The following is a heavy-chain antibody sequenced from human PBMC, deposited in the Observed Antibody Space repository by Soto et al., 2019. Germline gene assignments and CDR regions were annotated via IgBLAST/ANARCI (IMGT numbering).Heavy chain of an antibody. J-gene: IGHJ4*02. CDR2: IIYDGSTK. CDR3: AKDRMGAGVRGYFDY. Sequence: QVQLVESGGGVVQPGRSLRLSCAASGFTFSSYGMHWVLQAPGKGLEWVAVIIYDGSTKYYADSVKGRFTISRDNSKSTLYLQMNSLRAEDTAVYYCAKDRMGAGVRGYFDYWGQETLVTVSS. CDR1: GFTFSSYG. D-gene: IGHD3-10*01. V-gene: IGHV3-30*18.